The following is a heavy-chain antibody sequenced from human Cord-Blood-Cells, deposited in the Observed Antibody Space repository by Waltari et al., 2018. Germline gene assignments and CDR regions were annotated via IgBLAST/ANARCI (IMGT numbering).Heavy chain of an antibody. CDR2: SNPSGGST. D-gene: IGHD2-2*01. Sequence: QVQLVQSGAEVKKPGASVKVSCKASGYTFTSYYMHWVRQAPGQGLEWMGISNPSGGSTSYAQRFRGRVTMTRDTSTSTVYMALSSLRSEDTAVYYCARERYCSSTSCYAMDYWGQGTLVTVSS. V-gene: IGHV1-46*01. CDR1: GYTFTSYY. J-gene: IGHJ4*02. CDR3: ARERYCSSTSCYAMDY.